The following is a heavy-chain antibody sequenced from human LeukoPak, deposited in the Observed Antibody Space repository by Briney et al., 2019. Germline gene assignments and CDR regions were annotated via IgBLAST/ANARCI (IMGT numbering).Heavy chain of an antibody. V-gene: IGHV3-66*01. CDR2: IYSGGST. CDR3: ARDLRRGVVGATTGAFDAFDI. J-gene: IGHJ3*02. D-gene: IGHD1-26*01. Sequence: GGSLRLSCAASEFTVNSNYMIWVRQAPGKGLEWVSLIYSGGSTYYADSVKGRFTISRDNSKNTLYLQMNSLRADDTAVYYCARDLRRGVVGATTGAFDAFDIWGQGTMVTVSS. CDR1: EFTVNSNY.